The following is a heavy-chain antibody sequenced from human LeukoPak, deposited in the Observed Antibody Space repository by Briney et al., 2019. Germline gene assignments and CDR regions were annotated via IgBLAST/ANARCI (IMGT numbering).Heavy chain of an antibody. V-gene: IGHV4-39*01. D-gene: IGHD3-22*01. CDR1: AGSVNSSPYY. Sequence: PSETLSLTCTVSAGSVNSSPYYWGWVRQPPGKGLEWIGRIHYSGNTYYNPSLKSRVAISVDTSRNQFSLKLSSVSAADRGIYYWAKHEGSYFDKSGYTFESWGQGILVTGSS. CDR3: AKHEGSYFDKSGYTFES. CDR2: IHYSGNT. J-gene: IGHJ4*02.